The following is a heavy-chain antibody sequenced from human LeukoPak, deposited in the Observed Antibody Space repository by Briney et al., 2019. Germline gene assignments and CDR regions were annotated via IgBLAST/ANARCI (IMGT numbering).Heavy chain of an antibody. J-gene: IGHJ6*02. CDR3: ARDHLVFYGLDV. CDR1: GGSISSGDSY. CDR2: IYYSGST. V-gene: IGHV4-30-4*01. D-gene: IGHD5/OR15-5a*01. Sequence: SQTLSLTCTVSGGSISSGDSYWSWIRQPPGKGLEWIGYIYYSGSTYYNPSLTSRVTISVDTSKNQFSPKLSSVTAADTAVYYCARDHLVFYGLDVWGQGTTVTVSS.